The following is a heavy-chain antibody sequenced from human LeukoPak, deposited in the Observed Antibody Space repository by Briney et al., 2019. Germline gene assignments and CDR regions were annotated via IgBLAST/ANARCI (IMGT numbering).Heavy chain of an antibody. CDR2: IYHSGST. Sequence: SQTLSLTCTVSGGSISSGGYYWSWLRQPPGKGLEWIGYIYHSGSTYYNPSLKSRVTISVDRSKNQFSLKLSSVTAADTAVYYCARDLNYRCYFDYWGQGTLVTVSS. CDR1: GGSISSGGYY. V-gene: IGHV4-30-2*01. D-gene: IGHD4-11*01. CDR3: ARDLNYRCYFDY. J-gene: IGHJ4*02.